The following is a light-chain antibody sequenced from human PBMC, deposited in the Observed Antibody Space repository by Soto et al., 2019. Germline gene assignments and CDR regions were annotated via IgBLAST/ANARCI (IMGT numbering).Light chain of an antibody. CDR3: QQYGGSPYT. Sequence: EILLTQSPGTLSLSPGERSTLSCRASQSVSISSLAWYQQKPGQAPRLLIYAASSRATGIPDRFSGRGSGTDFTLTISRLEPEDFAVYYCQQYGGSPYTLGLGTKVDI. CDR2: AAS. V-gene: IGKV3-20*01. CDR1: QSVSISS. J-gene: IGKJ2*01.